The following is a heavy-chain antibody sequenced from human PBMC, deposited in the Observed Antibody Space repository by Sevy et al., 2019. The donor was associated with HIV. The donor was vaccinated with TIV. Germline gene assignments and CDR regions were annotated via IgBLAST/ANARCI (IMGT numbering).Heavy chain of an antibody. CDR3: TTDIWYIQG. D-gene: IGHD1-20*01. CDR1: GFSFSNAW. V-gene: IGHV3-15*07. CDR2: IKSKTDGGTR. Sequence: GESLKISCAASGFSFSNAWMNWVRQAPGKGLEWVGRIKSKTDGGTRDYAAPVKGRFTISRDDSKNTLYLQMNSLKTEDTAVYYCTTDIWYIQGWGQGTLVTVSS. J-gene: IGHJ4*02.